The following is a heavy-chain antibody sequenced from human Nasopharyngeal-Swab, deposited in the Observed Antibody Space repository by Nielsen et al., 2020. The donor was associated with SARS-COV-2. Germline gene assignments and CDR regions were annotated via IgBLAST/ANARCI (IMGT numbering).Heavy chain of an antibody. D-gene: IGHD3-9*01. J-gene: IGHJ6*02. CDR3: AKDKRYFDWDGMDV. CDR2: ISYDGSNK. V-gene: IGHV3-30*18. CDR1: GFTFSSYG. Sequence: GESLKISCAASGFTFSSYGMHWVRQAPGKGLEWVAVISYDGSNKYYADSVKGRFTIPRDNSKNTLYLQMNSLRAEDTAVYYCAKDKRYFDWDGMDVWGQGTTVTVSS.